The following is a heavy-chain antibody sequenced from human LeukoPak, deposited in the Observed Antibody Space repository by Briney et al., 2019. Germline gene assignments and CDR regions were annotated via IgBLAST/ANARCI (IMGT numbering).Heavy chain of an antibody. Sequence: RASVKVSCKASGGTFSKYGITWVRQAPGQGLEWMGGIIPAIGITNYAQKLQGRVTITADKSTSTAYMELSSLKSEDTAMFYCVHYRIATAGVENYWGQGTLVTVSS. CDR1: GGTFSKYG. CDR2: IIPAIGIT. D-gene: IGHD6-13*01. CDR3: VHYRIATAGVENY. J-gene: IGHJ4*02. V-gene: IGHV1-69*10.